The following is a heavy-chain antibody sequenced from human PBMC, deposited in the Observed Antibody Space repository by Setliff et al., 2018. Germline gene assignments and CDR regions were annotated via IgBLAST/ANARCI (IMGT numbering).Heavy chain of an antibody. CDR2: IRPDGSNK. D-gene: IGHD3-22*01. V-gene: IGHV3-30*02. J-gene: IGHJ4*02. CDR3: AKDTYYYDSSGYYVFDY. Sequence: GGSLRLSCAASGFAFSGYGIHWVRQAPGKGLEWVAFIRPDGSNKYYADFVKGRFTISRDNSKNTLYLQMNSLRVEDTAVYYCAKDTYYYDSSGYYVFDYWGQGTLVTVSS. CDR1: GFAFSGYG.